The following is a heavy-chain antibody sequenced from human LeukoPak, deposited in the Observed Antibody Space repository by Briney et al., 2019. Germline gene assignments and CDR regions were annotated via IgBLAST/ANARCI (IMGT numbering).Heavy chain of an antibody. CDR1: GYTFTGYY. J-gene: IGHJ4*02. V-gene: IGHV1-2*02. CDR2: INPNSGGT. Sequence: ASVKVSCKDSGYTFTGYYMHWVRQAPGQRLEWMGWINPNSGGTNYAQQFQGRVTMTRDTSISTAYMELSRLRSGDTAVYDCARSLEMATTPLDYWGQGTLVTVSS. CDR3: ARSLEMATTPLDY. D-gene: IGHD5-24*01.